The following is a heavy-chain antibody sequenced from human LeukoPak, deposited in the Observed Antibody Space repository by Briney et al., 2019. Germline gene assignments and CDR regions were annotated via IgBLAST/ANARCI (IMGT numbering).Heavy chain of an antibody. V-gene: IGHV4-31*03. CDR1: GGSISSGGYY. CDR3: ARVGMVVVILDY. CDR2: IYYSGST. D-gene: IGHD3-22*01. Sequence: SQTLSLTCTVSGGSISSGGYYWSWIRQHPGKGLEWIGYIYYSGSTYYNPSLKSRVTISVDTSKNQFSLKLSSVTAADTAVYYCARVGMVVVILDYWGQGTLVTVSS. J-gene: IGHJ4*02.